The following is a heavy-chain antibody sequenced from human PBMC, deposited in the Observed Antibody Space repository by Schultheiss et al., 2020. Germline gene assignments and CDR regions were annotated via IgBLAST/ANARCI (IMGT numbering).Heavy chain of an antibody. CDR2: INAGNGNT. D-gene: IGHD7-27*01. V-gene: IGHV1-3*01. J-gene: IGHJ3*02. CDR1: GYTFTSYA. CDR3: ARVHWAYAFDI. Sequence: ASVKVSCKASGYTFTSYAMHWVRQAPGQRLEWMGWINAGNGNTKYSQKFQGRVTITRDTSASTAYMELSRLRSDDTAVYYCARVHWAYAFDIWGQGTMVTVSS.